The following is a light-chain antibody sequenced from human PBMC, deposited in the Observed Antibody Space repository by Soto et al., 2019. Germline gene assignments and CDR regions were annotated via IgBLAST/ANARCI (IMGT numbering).Light chain of an antibody. V-gene: IGLV1-44*01. CDR2: SNN. J-gene: IGLJ3*02. Sequence: QSVLTQPPSASGTPGQRVTISCSGSSSNIGSNTVNWYQQLPGTAPKPLIYSNNQRPSGVPDRFSGSKSGTSASLAISGLQSEDEADYYCAAWDDSLNGLWVFGGGTKLPVL. CDR3: AAWDDSLNGLWV. CDR1: SSNIGSNT.